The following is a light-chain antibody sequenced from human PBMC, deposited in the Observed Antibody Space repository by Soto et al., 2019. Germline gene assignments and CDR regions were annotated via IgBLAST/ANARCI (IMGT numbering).Light chain of an antibody. V-gene: IGKV1-39*01. CDR2: AAS. J-gene: IGKJ1*01. CDR1: QSISGY. CDR3: QQSDSMPWT. Sequence: DIQMTQSPSSLSACVGDRVTITCRASQSISGYLNWYQQKSGQAPKLLMYAASTLQSGVPSRFSGNGSGTDFTLTISSLRPEDSATYYCQQSDSMPWTFGQGTKVDIK.